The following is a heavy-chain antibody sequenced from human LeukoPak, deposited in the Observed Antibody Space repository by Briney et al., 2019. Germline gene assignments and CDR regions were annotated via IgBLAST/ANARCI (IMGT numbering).Heavy chain of an antibody. CDR1: GFTFSSYG. CDR2: IWYDGSNK. J-gene: IGHJ6*04. V-gene: IGHV3-33*01. CDR3: ARDLRHGRYYDILTGWAASHYYGMDV. D-gene: IGHD3-9*01. Sequence: GGSLRLSCAASGFTFSSYGMHWVRQAPGKGLEWVAVIWYDGSNKYYADSVKGRFTISRDNSKNTLYLQMNSLRAEDTAVYYCARDLRHGRYYDILTGWAASHYYGMDVWGKGTTVTVSS.